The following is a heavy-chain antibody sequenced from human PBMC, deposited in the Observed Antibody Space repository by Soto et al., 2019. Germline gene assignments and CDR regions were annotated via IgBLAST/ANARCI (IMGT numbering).Heavy chain of an antibody. CDR2: INHSGST. Sequence: PSETLSLTCAVYGGSFSGYYWSWIRQPPGKGLEWIGEINHSGSTNYNPSLKSRVTISVDTSKNQFSLKMTSVAAADTAMYYCAGGIAMKLVVHSDASDKYYLDSWGQGTLVTVSS. CDR3: AGGIAMKLVVHSDASDKYYLDS. V-gene: IGHV4-34*01. CDR1: GGSFSGYY. J-gene: IGHJ4*02. D-gene: IGHD3-22*01.